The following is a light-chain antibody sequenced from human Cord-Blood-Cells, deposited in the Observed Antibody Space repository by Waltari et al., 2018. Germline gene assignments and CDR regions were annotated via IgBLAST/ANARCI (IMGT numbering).Light chain of an antibody. J-gene: IGKJ2*01. Sequence: EIVLTQSPATLSLSPGERATLSCRPSQSVSSYLAWYQQKPGQAPRLLIYDASNRATGIPARFSGSGSGTDFTLTSSSLEPEDFAVYYCQQRSNWYTFGQGTKLEIK. V-gene: IGKV3-11*01. CDR1: QSVSSY. CDR3: QQRSNWYT. CDR2: DAS.